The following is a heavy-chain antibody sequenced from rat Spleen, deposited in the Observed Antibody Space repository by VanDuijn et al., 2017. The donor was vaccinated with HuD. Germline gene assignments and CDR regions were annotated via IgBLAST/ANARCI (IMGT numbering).Heavy chain of an antibody. CDR1: GFTFDDYE. V-gene: IGHV5-7*01. J-gene: IGHJ2*01. D-gene: IGHD1-3*01. CDR2: ISWGGTNT. Sequence: EVKLVESGGGLVQPGRSLKLSCAASGFTFDDYEMTWVRQVPKNGLEWVASISWGGTNTYYPDNVKGRVTISRDNAKSALYLQMNNLRSEDTATYYCTTDRPGALMEAWGQGVMVTVSS. CDR3: TTDRPGALMEA.